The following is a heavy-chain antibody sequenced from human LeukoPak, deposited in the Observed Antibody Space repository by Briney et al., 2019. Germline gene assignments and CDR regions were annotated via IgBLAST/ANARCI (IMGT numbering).Heavy chain of an antibody. CDR1: GGSISSYY. CDR2: IYYSGST. CDR3: ARAEYSSSWSSGVSRWFDP. J-gene: IGHJ5*02. Sequence: SETLSLTCTVSGGSISSYYWSWIRQPPGKGLEWIGYIYYSGSTNYNPSLKSRVTISVDTSKNQFSLKLSSVTAADTAVYYCARAEYSSSWSSGVSRWFDPWGQGTLVTVSS. D-gene: IGHD6-13*01. V-gene: IGHV4-59*01.